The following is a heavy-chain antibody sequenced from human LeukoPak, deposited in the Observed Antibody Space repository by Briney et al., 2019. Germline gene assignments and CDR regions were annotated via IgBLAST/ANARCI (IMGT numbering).Heavy chain of an antibody. Sequence: PGGSLRLSCAASGFTFSSYWMSWVRQAPGKGLEWVANIKQGGSEKYYVDSVKGRFTISRDNAKNTLYLQMNSLRAEDTAVYYCSRDRHCIGSTCYGLWGQGTRVTVSS. D-gene: IGHD2-2*01. CDR3: SRDRHCIGSTCYGL. V-gene: IGHV3-7*01. CDR2: IKQGGSEK. CDR1: GFTFSSYW. J-gene: IGHJ4*02.